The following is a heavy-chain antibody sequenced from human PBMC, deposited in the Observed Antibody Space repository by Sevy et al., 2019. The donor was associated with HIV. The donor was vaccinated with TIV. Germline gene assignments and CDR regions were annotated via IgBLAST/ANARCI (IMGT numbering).Heavy chain of an antibody. V-gene: IGHV3-11*01. J-gene: IGHJ4*02. D-gene: IGHD3-22*01. Sequence: VGSLRLSCAASGFTFSDYYMTWIRQAPGKGLEWVSHISGSGTSKDYADSVEGRFSISRDNAQNSLYLQMNSLRAEDTAVYYCARSNNAGVGTFYYDTSGYYSDFWGQGTLVTVSS. CDR1: GFTFSDYY. CDR3: ARSNNAGVGTFYYDTSGYYSDF. CDR2: ISGSGTSK.